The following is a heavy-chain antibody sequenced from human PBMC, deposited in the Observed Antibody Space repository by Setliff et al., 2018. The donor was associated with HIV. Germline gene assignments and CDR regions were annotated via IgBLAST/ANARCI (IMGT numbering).Heavy chain of an antibody. CDR1: GGTFTRNC. CDR2: ILPFFDTA. Sequence: SVKVSCKVSGGTFTRNCISWVRQAPGQGLEWMGGILPFFDTANYAQKFQGRVTITADESTSTVHMELVNLRSDDTATFYCGRGTLYGVSDYWGPGTLVTVSS. V-gene: IGHV1-69*13. J-gene: IGHJ4*02. CDR3: GRGTLYGVSDY. D-gene: IGHD3-3*01.